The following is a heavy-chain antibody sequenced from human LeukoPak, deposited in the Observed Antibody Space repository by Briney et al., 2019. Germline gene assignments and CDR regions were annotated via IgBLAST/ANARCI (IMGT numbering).Heavy chain of an antibody. Sequence: ASVKVSCKASGYTFTSYGISWVRQAPGQRLEWMGWISAYNGNTDYAQKLQGRVTMTTDTSTSTAYMELRSLRSDDTAVYYCARESVTGDYYYMDVWGKGTTVTVSS. J-gene: IGHJ6*03. CDR2: ISAYNGNT. D-gene: IGHD1-14*01. V-gene: IGHV1-18*01. CDR1: GYTFTSYG. CDR3: ARESVTGDYYYMDV.